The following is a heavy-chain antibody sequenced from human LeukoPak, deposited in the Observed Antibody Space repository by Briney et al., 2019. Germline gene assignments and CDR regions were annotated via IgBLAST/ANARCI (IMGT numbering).Heavy chain of an antibody. CDR3: ARTTSGY. CDR2: INHSGST. Sequence: PSETLSLTCAVYRGSFSGYYGSWISQPPGKGLEWIGEINHSGSTNYNPSLKSRVTISVDTSKNQFSLKLSSVTAADTAVYYCARTTSGYWGQGTLVTVSS. D-gene: IGHD1-14*01. CDR1: RGSFSGYY. V-gene: IGHV4-34*01. J-gene: IGHJ4*02.